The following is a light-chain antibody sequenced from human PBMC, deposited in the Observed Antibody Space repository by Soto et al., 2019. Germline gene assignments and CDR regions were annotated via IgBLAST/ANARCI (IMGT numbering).Light chain of an antibody. Sequence: QPVLTQPPSASEAPRQRVTISCSGSSTNIGNNAVNWYQQLPGKAPKLLIYYDDLLPSGVSDRFSGSKSGTSASLAISGLQSEDEADYYCAAWDDSLNGPVFGTGTKVTVL. CDR1: STNIGNNA. CDR2: YDD. J-gene: IGLJ1*01. CDR3: AAWDDSLNGPV. V-gene: IGLV1-36*01.